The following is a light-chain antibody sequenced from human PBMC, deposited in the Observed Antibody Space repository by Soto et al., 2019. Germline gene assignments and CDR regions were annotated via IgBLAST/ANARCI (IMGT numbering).Light chain of an antibody. V-gene: IGKV1-5*01. J-gene: IGKJ1*01. Sequence: DIQMTQSPSTLSASVGDRVTITCRASQSISSWLAWYQQKPGIAPKLLIYDAPSLESVVPSRFSGSGSGTEFTLTISSLQPDDFATYYCQQYNSYSRTFGQGTKVEIK. CDR3: QQYNSYSRT. CDR1: QSISSW. CDR2: DAP.